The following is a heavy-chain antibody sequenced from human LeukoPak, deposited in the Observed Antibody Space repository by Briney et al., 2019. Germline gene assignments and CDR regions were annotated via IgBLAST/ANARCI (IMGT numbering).Heavy chain of an antibody. V-gene: IGHV3-9*01. J-gene: IGHJ4*02. CDR3: AKDDNYDILTGYDY. CDR2: ISWSSGSI. Sequence: GGSLRLSCAASGFTFDDYAMHWVRQAPGKGLEWVSGISWSSGSIGYADSVKGRFTISRDNAKNSLYLQMNSLRAEDTALYYCAKDDNYDILTGYDYWGQGTLVTVSS. D-gene: IGHD3-9*01. CDR1: GFTFDDYA.